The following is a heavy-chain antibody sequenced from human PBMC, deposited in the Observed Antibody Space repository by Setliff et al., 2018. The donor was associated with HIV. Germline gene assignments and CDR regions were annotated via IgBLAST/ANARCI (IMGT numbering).Heavy chain of an antibody. CDR3: TRAYYNFWSGLHKYYYYYMDV. D-gene: IGHD3-3*01. CDR2: IRSKTSGGTT. J-gene: IGHJ6*03. V-gene: IGHV3-49*04. CDR1: GFNFSIAD. Sequence: GGSLRLSCAGSGFNFSIADMNWVRQAPGKGLEWVSFIRSKTSGGTTEYAASVKGRFTISRDDSRSIAYLQMNSLKPEDTAVYYCTRAYYNFWSGLHKYYYYYMDVWGKGTTVTVSS.